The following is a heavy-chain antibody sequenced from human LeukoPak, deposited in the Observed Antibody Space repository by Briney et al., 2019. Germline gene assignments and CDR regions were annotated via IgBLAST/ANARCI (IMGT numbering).Heavy chain of an antibody. Sequence: SQTLSLTCAISGDSVSSNSAAWNWIRPAPWRGLEWLGRTYYRSKWYNDYAVSVKSRITINPDTSKNQFSLQLNSVTPEDTAVYYCAGTHTIPYYFDYWGQGTLVTVSS. J-gene: IGHJ4*02. V-gene: IGHV6-1*01. CDR3: AGTHTIPYYFDY. D-gene: IGHD3-9*01. CDR2: TYYRSKWYN. CDR1: GDSVSSNSAA.